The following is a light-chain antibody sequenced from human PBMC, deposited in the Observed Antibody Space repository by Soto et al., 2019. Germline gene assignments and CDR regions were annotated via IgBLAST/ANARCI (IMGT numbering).Light chain of an antibody. Sequence: QSVMTQPPTVSAAPGQRVTISCSGSSSNIGGNSVSWYQQLPGTAPKLLIYDDDKRPSGIPDRFSGSKSGTSATLGITGFQTGDEADYYCGSWDSSLSAYVFGTGPTVTVL. CDR3: GSWDSSLSAYV. V-gene: IGLV1-51*01. CDR2: DDD. J-gene: IGLJ1*01. CDR1: SSNIGGNS.